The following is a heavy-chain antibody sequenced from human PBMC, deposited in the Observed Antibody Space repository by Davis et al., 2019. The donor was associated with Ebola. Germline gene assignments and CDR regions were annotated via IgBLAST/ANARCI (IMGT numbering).Heavy chain of an antibody. CDR1: GYSFTSYW. CDR3: ARMGKSYYDSLWDY. J-gene: IGHJ4*02. D-gene: IGHD3-10*01. Sequence: GESLKISCTGSGYSFTSYWIGWVRQMPGKGLEWMGSIYPGDSDTTYSASFQGHVTISADNYISTAYLQWSSLKASDTAMYYCARMGKSYYDSLWDYWGQGTLVTVSS. V-gene: IGHV5-51*01. CDR2: IYPGDSDT.